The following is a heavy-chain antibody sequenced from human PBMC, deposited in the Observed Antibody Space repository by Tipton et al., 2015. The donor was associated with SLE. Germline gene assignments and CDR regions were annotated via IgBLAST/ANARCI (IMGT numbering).Heavy chain of an antibody. V-gene: IGHV4-59*08. D-gene: IGHD4-11*01. CDR3: ARQRLQPGGDYFDY. CDR2: IYYSGTT. Sequence: TLSLTCTVSGASISSHYWSWVRQPPGKGLEWIGYIYYSGTTNYHPSLKSRASISVDTSKNQISLKLSSVTAADTAVYYCARQRLQPGGDYFDYWGQGTLVTVSS. J-gene: IGHJ4*02. CDR1: GASISSHY.